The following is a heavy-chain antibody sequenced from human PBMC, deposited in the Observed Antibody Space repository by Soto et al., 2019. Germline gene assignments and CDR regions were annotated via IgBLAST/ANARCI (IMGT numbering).Heavy chain of an antibody. J-gene: IGHJ6*02. CDR2: IYYSGST. CDR3: ARDPLNCSGGSCYPEGSYYYYGIDV. Sequence: SETLSLTCTVSGGSVSSGSYYWSWIRQPPGKGLEWIGYIYYSGSTNYNPSLKSRVTISVDTSKNQFSLKLSSVTAADTAVYYCARDPLNCSGGSCYPEGSYYYYGIDVWGQGTTVTVSS. CDR1: GGSVSSGSYY. V-gene: IGHV4-61*01. D-gene: IGHD2-15*01.